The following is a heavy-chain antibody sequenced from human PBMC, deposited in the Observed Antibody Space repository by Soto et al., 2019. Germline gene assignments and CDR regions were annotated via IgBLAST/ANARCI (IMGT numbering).Heavy chain of an antibody. J-gene: IGHJ4*02. CDR2: IYYSGST. CDR3: ARDGRYCSGGSCYPFYFDY. Sequence: SETLSLTCTVSCGSISSGDYYWSCIRQPPGKGLEWIGYIYYSGSTYYNPSLKSRVTISVDTSKNQFSLKLSSVTAADTAVYYCARDGRYCSGGSCYPFYFDYWGQGTLVTVSS. V-gene: IGHV4-30-4*01. CDR1: CGSISSGDYY. D-gene: IGHD2-15*01.